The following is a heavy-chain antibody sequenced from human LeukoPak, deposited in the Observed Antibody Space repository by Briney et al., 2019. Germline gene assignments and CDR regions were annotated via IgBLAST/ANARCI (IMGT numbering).Heavy chain of an antibody. CDR2: ITNGGSTI. V-gene: IGHV3-11*01. CDR3: ARASDWGPDY. CDR1: GFTFSDYN. Sequence: TGGSLRLSCAASGFTFSDYNMNWVRQAPGKGLEWVSYITNGGSTIHHADSVKGRFTISRDNAKKTLYLQMNSLRAEDTAVYYCARASDWGPDYWGQGTLVTVSS. D-gene: IGHD7-27*01. J-gene: IGHJ4*02.